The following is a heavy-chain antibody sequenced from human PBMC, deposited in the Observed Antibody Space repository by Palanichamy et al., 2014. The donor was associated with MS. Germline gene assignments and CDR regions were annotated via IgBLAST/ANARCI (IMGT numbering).Heavy chain of an antibody. V-gene: IGHV4-30-4*08. CDR3: ARARRVHLWTYYFDY. CDR2: IFYSGST. J-gene: IGHJ4*02. CDR1: GDSISSGDFY. D-gene: IGHD3-10*01. Sequence: QVQLQESGPRLVKPSQTLSLNCSASGDSISSGDFYWSWIRQPPGKGLEWIGHIFYSGSTYYNPSLKRRLTLSVDTSMNHFSLRLASVTAADTAVYFCARARRVHLWTYYFDYWSQGTLVTVSS.